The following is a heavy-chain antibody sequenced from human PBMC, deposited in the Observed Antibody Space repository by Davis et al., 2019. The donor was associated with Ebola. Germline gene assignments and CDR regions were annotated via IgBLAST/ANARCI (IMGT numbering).Heavy chain of an antibody. D-gene: IGHD2-8*01. CDR1: GFTFSSYS. CDR3: ARDPPVSMGSDAFDV. CDR2: ISSSSSTI. V-gene: IGHV3-48*02. Sequence: PGGSLRLSCAASGFTFSSYSMNWVRQAPGKGLEWVSYISSSSSTIYYADSVKGRFTISRDNAKNSLYLQMNSLRDEDTAVYYCARDPPVSMGSDAFDVWGRGTMVTVSS. J-gene: IGHJ3*01.